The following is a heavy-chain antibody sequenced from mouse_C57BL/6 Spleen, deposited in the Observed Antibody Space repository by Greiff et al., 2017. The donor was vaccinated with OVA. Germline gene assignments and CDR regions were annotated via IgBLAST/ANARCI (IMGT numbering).Heavy chain of an antibody. J-gene: IGHJ2*01. CDR2: IYPGDGDT. Sequence: QVQLKESGAELVKPGASVKLSCTASGFNIKDYYMHWVKQRPGKGLEWIGQIYPGDGDTNYNGKLKGKATLTADKSSSTAYMQLSSLTYEDSAVYFCARVVAHFDYWGQGTTLTVSS. CDR3: ARVVAHFDY. D-gene: IGHD1-1*01. CDR1: GFNIKDYY. V-gene: IGHV1-80*01.